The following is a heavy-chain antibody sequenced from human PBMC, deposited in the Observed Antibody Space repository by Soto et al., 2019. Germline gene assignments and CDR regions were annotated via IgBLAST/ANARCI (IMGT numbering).Heavy chain of an antibody. D-gene: IGHD1-26*01. CDR1: GFTFDDYA. V-gene: IGHV3-9*01. CDR3: AKDMGWEGYFDY. CDR2: ISWNSGSI. J-gene: IGHJ4*02. Sequence: GGSLRLSCAASGFTFDDYAMHWVRQAPGKGLEWVSGISWNSGSIGYADSVKGRFTISRDNAKNSLYLQMNSLRAEDTALYYCAKDMGWEGYFDYWGQGTLVTVSS.